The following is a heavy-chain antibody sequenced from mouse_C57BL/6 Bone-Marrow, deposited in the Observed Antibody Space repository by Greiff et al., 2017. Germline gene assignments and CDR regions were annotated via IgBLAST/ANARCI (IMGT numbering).Heavy chain of an antibody. CDR2: IFPRSGNT. D-gene: IGHD1-1*01. CDR3: ASYYGSRGNY. Sequence: QVQLQQSGAELARPGASVKLSCKASGYTFTSYGLSWVNQRTGQGLEWIGEIFPRSGNTYYNEKFKGKATLTADKSYSTAYMELRRLTSEDSAVYFCASYYGSRGNYWGQGTTLTVSS. J-gene: IGHJ2*01. CDR1: GYTFTSYG. V-gene: IGHV1-81*01.